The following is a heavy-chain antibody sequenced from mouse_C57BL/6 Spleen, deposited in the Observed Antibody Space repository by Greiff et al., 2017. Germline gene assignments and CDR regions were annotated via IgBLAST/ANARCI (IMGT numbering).Heavy chain of an antibody. CDR2: IHPNSGST. V-gene: IGHV1-64*01. CDR3: ARGEGNWDYFGY. Sequence: QVQLQQPGAELVKPGASVKLSCKASGYTFTSYWMHWVKQRPGQGLEWIGMIHPNSGSTNYNEKFKSKATLTVDKSSSTAYMQLSSLTSEDSAVYYCARGEGNWDYFGYWGQGTTLTVSS. J-gene: IGHJ2*01. CDR1: GYTFTSYW. D-gene: IGHD4-1*01.